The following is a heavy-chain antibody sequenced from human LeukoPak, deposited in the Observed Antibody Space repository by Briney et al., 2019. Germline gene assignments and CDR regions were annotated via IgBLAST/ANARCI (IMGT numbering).Heavy chain of an antibody. CDR2: ISSSSSYI. CDR3: ARDYIVGATNAFDI. D-gene: IGHD1-26*01. V-gene: IGHV3-21*01. Sequence: PGGSLRLSCAASGFTFSSYSMNWVRQAPGKGLEWVSSISSSSSYIYYADSVKGRFTISRDNAKNSLYLQMSSLRAEDTAVYYCARDYIVGATNAFDIWGQGTMVTVSS. J-gene: IGHJ3*02. CDR1: GFTFSSYS.